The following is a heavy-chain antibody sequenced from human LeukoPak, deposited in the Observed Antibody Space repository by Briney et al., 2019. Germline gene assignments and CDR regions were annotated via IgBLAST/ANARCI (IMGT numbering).Heavy chain of an antibody. D-gene: IGHD5-18*01. V-gene: IGHV3-9*01. J-gene: IGHJ4*02. CDR3: AKDQETAMGLFDY. CDR2: IIWNSGSI. CDR1: GFTVDYYA. Sequence: GRSLTLSCAASGFTVDYYAMHWVRQAPGQGLEWVSGIIWNSGSIGYADSVKGRFTISRDKAKNSLYLQMNSLRAEDTALYYCAKDQETAMGLFDYWGQGTLVTVSS.